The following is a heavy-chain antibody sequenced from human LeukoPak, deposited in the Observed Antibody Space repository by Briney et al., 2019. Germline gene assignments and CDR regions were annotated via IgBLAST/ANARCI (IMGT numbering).Heavy chain of an antibody. CDR2: ISYDGSNK. J-gene: IGHJ4*02. V-gene: IGHV3-30*04. CDR3: ARDGVAGKKSDY. CDR1: GFTFSSYA. Sequence: GGSLRLSCAASGFTFSSYAMHWVRQAPGKGLEWVAVISYDGSNKYYADSVKGRFTISRDNSKNTLYLQMNSLRAEDTAVYYCARDGVAGKKSDYWGQGTLVTVSS. D-gene: IGHD6-19*01.